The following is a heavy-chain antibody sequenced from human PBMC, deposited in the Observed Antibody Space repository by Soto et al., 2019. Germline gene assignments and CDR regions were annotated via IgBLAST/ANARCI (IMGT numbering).Heavy chain of an antibody. D-gene: IGHD3-10*01. CDR2: VYSSGTT. CDR1: GGSISGSY. V-gene: IGHV4-4*07. Sequence: SETLSLTCTVSGGSISGSYWNWMRQPAGKGLEWIGRVYSSGTTTYNPSLKSRVTMSVDTPKNQFSLKLTSVTAADTAVYFCAKDASGGYNWFDPWGQGTLVTVSS. J-gene: IGHJ5*02. CDR3: AKDASGGYNWFDP.